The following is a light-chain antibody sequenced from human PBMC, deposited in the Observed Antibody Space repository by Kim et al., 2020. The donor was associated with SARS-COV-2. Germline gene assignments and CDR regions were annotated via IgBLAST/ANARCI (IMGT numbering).Light chain of an antibody. Sequence: APGMTARITCGGKNIGRKSVHWYQHKPGQAPVVVIYYDSDRPSGIPERFSGSNSGNTATLTIIRVGAGDEADYYCQVWDSSSDHPVFGGGTKVTVL. CDR2: YDS. J-gene: IGLJ1*01. V-gene: IGLV3-21*04. CDR3: QVWDSSSDHPV. CDR1: NIGRKS.